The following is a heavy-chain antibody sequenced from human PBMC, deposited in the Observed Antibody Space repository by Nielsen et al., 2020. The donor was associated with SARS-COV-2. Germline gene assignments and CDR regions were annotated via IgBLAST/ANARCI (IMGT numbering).Heavy chain of an antibody. CDR1: GYTFTGSY. V-gene: IGHV1-2*06. J-gene: IGHJ4*02. Sequence: ASVKVSCKASGYTFTGSYVHWVRQAPGQGLEWMGRINPNSGATIYAQKFQGRVTMTRDTSISTAYLEVTRLRSDDTAVYYCARGRRDRSLTTVPPYYFDYWGQGTLVTVSS. D-gene: IGHD4-17*01. CDR3: ARGRRDRSLTTVPPYYFDY. CDR2: INPNSGAT.